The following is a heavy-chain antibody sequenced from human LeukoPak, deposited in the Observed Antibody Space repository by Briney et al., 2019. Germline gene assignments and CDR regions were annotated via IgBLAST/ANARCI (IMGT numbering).Heavy chain of an antibody. CDR3: ARMSRIVDAFDI. CDR1: GGTFSNFA. D-gene: IGHD1-26*01. Sequence: ASVKVSCKASGGTFSNFAIVWVRQAPGQGLEWMGDIIPIFGTTNYAQKFQGRVTITTDESTSTAFMELSSLTSEDTALYYCARMSRIVDAFDIWGQGTMVTISS. V-gene: IGHV1-69*05. J-gene: IGHJ3*02. CDR2: IIPIFGTT.